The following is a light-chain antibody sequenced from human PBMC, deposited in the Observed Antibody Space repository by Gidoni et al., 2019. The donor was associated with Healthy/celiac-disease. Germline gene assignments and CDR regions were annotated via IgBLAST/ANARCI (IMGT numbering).Light chain of an antibody. CDR2: AAS. J-gene: IGKJ2*02. CDR3: QQYYSYPRT. CDR1: QGISSY. V-gene: IGKV1-8*01. Sequence: AIRITPSPSSLSASTGDRVTITCRASQGISSYLAWYQQKPGKAPKLLIYAASTLQSGVPSRFSGSGSGTDFTLTISCLQSEDFATDYCQQYYSYPRTFGQGTKLEIK.